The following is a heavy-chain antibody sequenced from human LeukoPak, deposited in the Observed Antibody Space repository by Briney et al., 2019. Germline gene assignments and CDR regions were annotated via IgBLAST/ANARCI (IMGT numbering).Heavy chain of an antibody. CDR2: INPSGGST. D-gene: IGHD3-9*01. CDR3: ARGAYYNILTGFRRRILGFDY. J-gene: IGHJ4*02. CDR1: GYTFTSYY. Sequence: AASVKVSCKSSGYTFTSYYMHWVRQAPGQGLGWMGIINPSGGSTSYAQKFQGRVTMSRDMSTSTVYMELSSLRAEDTAVYYCARGAYYNILTGFRRRILGFDYWGQGTLVTVSS. V-gene: IGHV1-46*01.